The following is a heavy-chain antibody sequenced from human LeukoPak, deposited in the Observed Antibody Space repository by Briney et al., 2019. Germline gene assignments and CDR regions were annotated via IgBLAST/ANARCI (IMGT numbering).Heavy chain of an antibody. V-gene: IGHV3-48*01. D-gene: IGHD1-26*01. CDR1: GFAFSSYS. CDR3: EATGVGGY. Sequence: GGSLRLSCAASGFAFSSYSMNWVRQAPGKGLEWVSYISGSSSTIYYADSVKGRFTISRDNAKNSLYVQMNSLRADDTAVYYCEATGVGGYWGQGTLVTVSS. CDR2: ISGSSSTI. J-gene: IGHJ4*02.